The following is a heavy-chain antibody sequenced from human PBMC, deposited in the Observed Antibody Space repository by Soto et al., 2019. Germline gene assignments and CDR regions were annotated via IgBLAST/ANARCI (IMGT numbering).Heavy chain of an antibody. CDR3: ETTFDYRGYFDY. D-gene: IGHD4-4*01. V-gene: IGHV3-21*01. CDR2: ISSSGTYI. J-gene: IGHJ4*02. CDR1: GFTFNNYG. Sequence: EVQLVESGGGLVKPGGSLRLSCAASGFTFNNYGMNWVRQAPGKGLEWVSSISSSGTYIYYADSVRGRFTISRDNAKNSLYLHMNRLRAEDTSVYYCETTFDYRGYFDYWGQGTLVTVSS.